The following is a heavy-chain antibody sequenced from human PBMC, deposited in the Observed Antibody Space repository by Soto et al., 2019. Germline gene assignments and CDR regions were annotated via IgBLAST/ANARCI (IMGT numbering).Heavy chain of an antibody. Sequence: SETLSLTCAVSGGSISSSNWWSWVRQPPGKGLEWIGEIYHSGSTNYNPSLKSRVTISVDKSKNQFSLRLRSVTAADTAVYFCARMKAYSDYVDFWGQGALVTVSS. CDR1: GGSISSSNW. D-gene: IGHD4-4*01. CDR3: ARMKAYSDYVDF. J-gene: IGHJ4*02. CDR2: IYHSGST. V-gene: IGHV4-4*02.